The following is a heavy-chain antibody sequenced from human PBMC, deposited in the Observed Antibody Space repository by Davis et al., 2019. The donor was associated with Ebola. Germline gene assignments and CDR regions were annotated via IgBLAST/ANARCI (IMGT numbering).Heavy chain of an antibody. CDR1: GYTFTGYY. Sequence: SVNVSCQASGYTFTGYYMHWVRQAPGQGLEWMGWINPNSGGTNYAQKFQGWVTMTRDTSISTAYMELSRLRSDDTAVYYCTRGTTVVPFDYWGQGTLVTVSS. CDR3: TRGTTVVPFDY. V-gene: IGHV1-2*04. CDR2: INPNSGGT. D-gene: IGHD4-23*01. J-gene: IGHJ4*01.